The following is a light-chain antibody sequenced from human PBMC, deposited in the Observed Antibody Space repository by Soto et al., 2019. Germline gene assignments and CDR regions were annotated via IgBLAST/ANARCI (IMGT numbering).Light chain of an antibody. Sequence: EIVLTQSPATLSLSPGERVTLSCRASQSVSSYLAWYQQKPGQAPRLLIYDASNRATGIPARFSGSGSGTDFTLTISSLEPEDFAVYYCQQRSNWPPGCTFGQGTKLEIK. CDR2: DAS. CDR1: QSVSSY. J-gene: IGKJ2*02. V-gene: IGKV3-11*01. CDR3: QQRSNWPPGCT.